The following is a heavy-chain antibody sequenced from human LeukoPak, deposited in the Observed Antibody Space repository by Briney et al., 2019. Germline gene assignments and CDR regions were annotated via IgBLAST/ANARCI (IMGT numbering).Heavy chain of an antibody. J-gene: IGHJ3*02. CDR2: IIPIFGTA. CDR3: ASHMTTVTTGDAFDI. D-gene: IGHD4-17*01. V-gene: IGHV1-69*13. CDR1: GGTFSSYA. Sequence: GASVKVSCKASGGTFSSYAISWVRQAPGQGLEWMGGIIPIFGTANYAQKFQGRVTITADESTSTAYMELSSLRSEDTAVYYCASHMTTVTTGDAFDIWGQGTMVTVSS.